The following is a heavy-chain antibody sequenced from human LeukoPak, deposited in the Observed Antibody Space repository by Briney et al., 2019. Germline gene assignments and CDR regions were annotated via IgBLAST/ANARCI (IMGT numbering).Heavy chain of an antibody. CDR3: ARDGVATTIPGY. J-gene: IGHJ4*02. V-gene: IGHV4-38-2*02. Sequence: SETLSLTCTVSGYSISSGYYWGWIRQPPGKGLEWIGSIYHSGSTYYNPSLKSRVTISVNTSKNQLSLKRSSVTAADTAGYYCARDGVATTIPGYWGQGTLVTVSS. CDR1: GYSISSGYY. CDR2: IYHSGST. D-gene: IGHD5-12*01.